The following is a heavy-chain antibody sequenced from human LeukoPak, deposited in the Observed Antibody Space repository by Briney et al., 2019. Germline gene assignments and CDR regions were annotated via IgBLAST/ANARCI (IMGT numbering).Heavy chain of an antibody. J-gene: IGHJ3*01. Sequence: GGSLRLSCAASGFSFSCYAMSWVRQAQGKGLEWVSGIVGSGGNTYYADSVKGRFTISRDNSKNTVYLQMNSLRAEDTAVYYCAKGSSSGSYYNHAFDVWGQGTMVTVSS. CDR2: IVGSGGNT. CDR1: GFSFSCYA. CDR3: AKGSSSGSYYNHAFDV. D-gene: IGHD3-10*01. V-gene: IGHV3-23*01.